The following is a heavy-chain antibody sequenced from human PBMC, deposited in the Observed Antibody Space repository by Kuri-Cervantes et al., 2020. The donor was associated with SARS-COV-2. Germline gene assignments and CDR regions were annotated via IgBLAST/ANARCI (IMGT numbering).Heavy chain of an antibody. CDR1: GGSISSGDYH. V-gene: IGHV4-39*01. J-gene: IGHJ4*02. CDR2: IYYSGST. CDR3: ARLSGYDSSGYNDY. Sequence: ETLSLTCTVSGGSISSGDYHWSWIRQPPGKGLEWIGSIYYSGSTYYNPSLKSRVTISVDTSKNQFSLKLSSVTAADTAVYYCARLSGYDSSGYNDYWGQGTLVTVSS. D-gene: IGHD3-22*01.